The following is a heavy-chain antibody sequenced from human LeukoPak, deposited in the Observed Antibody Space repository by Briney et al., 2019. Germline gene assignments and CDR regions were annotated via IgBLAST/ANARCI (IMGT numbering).Heavy chain of an antibody. CDR3: ASDSGVDAHIDY. J-gene: IGHJ4*01. Sequence: GGSLRLSCAASGFTFSNYALNWVRQAPGKGLEWVSYIRWSSSVIYYTDSVKGRFTISRDDAKNSLYLQMNSLRDEDTAIYYCASDSGVDAHIDYWGHGTLVTVSA. CDR1: GFTFSNYA. V-gene: IGHV3-48*02. D-gene: IGHD3-3*01. CDR2: IRWSSSVI.